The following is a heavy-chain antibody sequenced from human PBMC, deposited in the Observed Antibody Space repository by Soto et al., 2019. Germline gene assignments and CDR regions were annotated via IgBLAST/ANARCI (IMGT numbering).Heavy chain of an antibody. CDR2: IDPSDSYT. CDR1: GYSFTTCW. J-gene: IGHJ4*01. D-gene: IGHD6-13*01. Sequence: PAESRNISCKGSGYSFTTCWISWVRQMPGKGLEWMGRIDPSDSYTNYSPSFQGHVTISADKSISTAYLQWSSLKASDTAMYYCARLQAAAGDNDVTFDYWGQGTLVSVSS. V-gene: IGHV5-10-1*01. CDR3: ARLQAAAGDNDVTFDY.